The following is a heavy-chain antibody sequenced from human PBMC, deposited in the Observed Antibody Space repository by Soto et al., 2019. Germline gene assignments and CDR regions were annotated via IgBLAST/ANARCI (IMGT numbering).Heavy chain of an antibody. Sequence: SETLSLTCAVYGGSFSGYYWSWIRQPPGKGLEWIGEINHSGSTNYNPSLKSRVTISVDTSKNQFSLKLSSVTAADTAVYYCARGLSGSHPLGDVWGQGTTVTVSS. D-gene: IGHD2-15*01. CDR2: INHSGST. J-gene: IGHJ6*02. V-gene: IGHV4-34*01. CDR3: ARGLSGSHPLGDV. CDR1: GGSFSGYY.